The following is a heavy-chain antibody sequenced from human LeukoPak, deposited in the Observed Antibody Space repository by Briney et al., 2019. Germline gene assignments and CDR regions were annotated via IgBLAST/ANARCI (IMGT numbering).Heavy chain of an antibody. CDR1: GGSISSTSYY. D-gene: IGHD3-10*01. CDR2: IYYSGST. CDR3: ARHTKGSGTLRRYNWFDP. J-gene: IGHJ5*02. Sequence: SETLSLTCTVSGGSISSTSYYWGWIRQPPGKGLEWIASIYYSGSTNYNPSLKSRVTISVDTSKNQFSLKLSSVTAADTAVYYCARHTKGSGTLRRYNWFDPWGQGTLVTVSS. V-gene: IGHV4-39*01.